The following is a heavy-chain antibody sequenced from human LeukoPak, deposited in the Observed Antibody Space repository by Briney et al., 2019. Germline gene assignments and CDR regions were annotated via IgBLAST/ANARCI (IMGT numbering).Heavy chain of an antibody. CDR2: IYYSGST. CDR1: GGSVSSGSYY. J-gene: IGHJ4*02. CDR3: ARMSLRGDY. V-gene: IGHV4-61*01. Sequence: PSETLSLTCTVSGGSVSSGSYYWSWIRQPPGKGLEWIGYIYYSGSTNYNPSLKSRVTISVDTSKNQFSLKLSSVTAADTAVYYCARMSLRGDYWGQGTLVTVSS.